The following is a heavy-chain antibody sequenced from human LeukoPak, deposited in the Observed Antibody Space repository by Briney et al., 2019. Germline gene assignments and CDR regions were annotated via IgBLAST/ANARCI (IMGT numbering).Heavy chain of an antibody. D-gene: IGHD3-22*01. J-gene: IGHJ6*03. CDR3: AREDSSPRYYYMDV. Sequence: GGSLRLSCAASGFTFSSYWMSWVRQAPGKGLEWVANIKQDGSEKYYLDSVKGRFTISRDNAKNSLYLQMNSLRAEDTAVYYCAREDSSPRYYYMDVWGKGTTVTVSS. CDR2: IKQDGSEK. V-gene: IGHV3-7*01. CDR1: GFTFSSYW.